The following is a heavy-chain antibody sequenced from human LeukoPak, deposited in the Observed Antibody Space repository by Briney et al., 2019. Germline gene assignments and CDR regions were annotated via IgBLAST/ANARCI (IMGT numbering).Heavy chain of an antibody. CDR3: ARCSRLEPGTAYYFDY. CDR1: GGTFSSYA. V-gene: IGHV1-69*04. D-gene: IGHD2-2*01. Sequence: ASVKVSCKASGGTFSSYAISWVRQASGQGLEWMGRIIPILGIANYAQKFQGRVTITADKSTSTAYMELSSLRSEDTAVYYCARCSRLEPGTAYYFDYWGQGTLVTVSS. CDR2: IIPILGIA. J-gene: IGHJ4*02.